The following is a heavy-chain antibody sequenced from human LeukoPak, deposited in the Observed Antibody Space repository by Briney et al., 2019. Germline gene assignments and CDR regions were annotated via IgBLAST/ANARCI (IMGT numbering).Heavy chain of an antibody. V-gene: IGHV3-23*01. J-gene: IGHJ4*02. Sequence: PGGPLRLSCAASGFTFSSYAMSWVRQAPGKGLEWVSAISGSGDSTYYGDSVKGRFTISRDNSKNTLYLQMNSLRAEDTAVYYCAKTRPLDSSSWSHGDYGGQGTLVTVSS. CDR1: GFTFSSYA. CDR2: ISGSGDST. CDR3: AKTRPLDSSSWSHGDY. D-gene: IGHD6-13*01.